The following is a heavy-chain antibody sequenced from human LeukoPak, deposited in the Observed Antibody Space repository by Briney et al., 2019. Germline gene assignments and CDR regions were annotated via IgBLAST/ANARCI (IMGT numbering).Heavy chain of an antibody. CDR2: IYPGDSDT. CDR3: ARSSAMTYNGPRDY. D-gene: IGHD3-10*01. J-gene: IGHJ4*02. Sequence: GEALKISCQGSGYSFTSYWIGWVRQMPGKGLEWIGIIYPGDSDTRYSPSFQGQVTISADKSISTAFLQWSSLHAPDTAMYYCARSSAMTYNGPRDYWGQGTLVTVSS. V-gene: IGHV5-51*01. CDR1: GYSFTSYW.